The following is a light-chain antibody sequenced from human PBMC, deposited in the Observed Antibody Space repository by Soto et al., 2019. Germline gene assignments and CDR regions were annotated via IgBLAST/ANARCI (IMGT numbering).Light chain of an antibody. CDR1: QSVSSSY. J-gene: IGKJ1*01. CDR2: GAS. CDR3: QQYGSSPRT. V-gene: IGKV3-20*01. Sequence: VLPHSPGTLSLSPGERATLSCRASQSVSSSYLVWYQQKPGHAPSLLIYGASSRATGIPDRFSGSGSGTDFTLTISRLESEDFAVYYCQQYGSSPRTFGQGTKVDIK.